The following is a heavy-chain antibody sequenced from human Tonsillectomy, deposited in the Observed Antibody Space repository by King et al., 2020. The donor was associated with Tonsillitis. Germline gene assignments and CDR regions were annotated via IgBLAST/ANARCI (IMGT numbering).Heavy chain of an antibody. CDR1: GGSISSSSYY. CDR3: ALNFYGSGTYYKASEY. CDR2: LYYSGST. J-gene: IGHJ4*02. V-gene: IGHV4-39*01. D-gene: IGHD3-10*01. Sequence: LQLQESGPGLVKPSETLSLTCTVSGGSISSSSYYWGWIRQPPGKGLEWIGTLYYSGSTYYNPSLKSRVTISVDTSKNKFSLKLSSLTAADTAVYYCALNFYGSGTYYKASEYWGQGTLVTVSS.